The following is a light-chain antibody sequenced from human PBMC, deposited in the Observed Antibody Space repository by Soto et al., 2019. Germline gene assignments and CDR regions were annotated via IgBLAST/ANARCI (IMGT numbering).Light chain of an antibody. CDR1: QSIRTN. Sequence: EIVLTQSPATLSVSAGGTVTLSCRASQSIRTNVAWYQQISGQAPRLLVYGASTRATGVPARFSGSGSGTEFTLTISSLQSEDSAFYYCQQYFNWPLTWTLGPGSKVQIK. CDR2: GAS. J-gene: IGKJ1*01. CDR3: QQYFNWPLTWT. V-gene: IGKV3-15*01.